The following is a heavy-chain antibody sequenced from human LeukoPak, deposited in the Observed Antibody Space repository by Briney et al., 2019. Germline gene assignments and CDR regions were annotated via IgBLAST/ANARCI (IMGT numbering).Heavy chain of an antibody. Sequence: PSETLSLTCAVSGYSISSGYYWGWIRQPPGKGLEWIGSIYHSGSTYYNPSLKSRVTISVDTPKNQFSLKLSSVTAADTAVYYCARDSNRVCSSTSCYIDAFDIWGQGTMVTVSS. CDR2: IYHSGST. CDR3: ARDSNRVCSSTSCYIDAFDI. V-gene: IGHV4-38-2*02. CDR1: GYSISSGYY. J-gene: IGHJ3*02. D-gene: IGHD2-2*01.